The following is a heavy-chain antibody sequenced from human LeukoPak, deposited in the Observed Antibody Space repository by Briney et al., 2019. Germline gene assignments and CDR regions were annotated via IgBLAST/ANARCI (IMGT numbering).Heavy chain of an antibody. CDR3: ARSERYSSGWYFYFDY. V-gene: IGHV4-59*01. CDR2: MYYSVST. D-gene: IGHD6-19*01. J-gene: IGHJ4*02. Sequence: SETLSLTYTVSGGSIRSYYWSWIRQPPGKGLEWIGYMYYSVSTNYNPSLNPSLKSRVTISIDTSKNQFSLNLSSVTAADTAVYYCARSERYSSGWYFYFDYWGQGTLVTVSS. CDR1: GGSIRSYY.